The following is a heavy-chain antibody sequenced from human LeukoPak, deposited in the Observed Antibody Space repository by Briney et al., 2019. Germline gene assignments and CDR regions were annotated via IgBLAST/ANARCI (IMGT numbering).Heavy chain of an antibody. CDR2: IYYSGST. V-gene: IGHV4-59*08. J-gene: IGHJ4*02. Sequence: SETLSLTCTVSGGSISSYYWSWIRQPPGKGLEWIGYIYYSGSTNYNPFLKSRVTISVDTSKNQFSLKLSSVTAADTAVYYCASLEKSAAGPYYFDYWGQGTLVTVSS. D-gene: IGHD6-13*01. CDR3: ASLEKSAAGPYYFDY. CDR1: GGSISSYY.